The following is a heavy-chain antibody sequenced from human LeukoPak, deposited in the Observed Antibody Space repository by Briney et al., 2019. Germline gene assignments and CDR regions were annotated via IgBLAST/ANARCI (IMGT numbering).Heavy chain of an antibody. V-gene: IGHV3-48*03. Sequence: PGGSLRLSCVASGFTFSDYEFNWVRQAPGKGLEWVAYISGSGGTIYSGDSVKGRFTISRDDAKNSLYLQINSLRAEDTAVYYCARDEQRSGAFDIWGQGTMVTVSS. CDR1: GFTFSDYE. D-gene: IGHD1/OR15-1a*01. J-gene: IGHJ3*02. CDR2: ISGSGGTI. CDR3: ARDEQRSGAFDI.